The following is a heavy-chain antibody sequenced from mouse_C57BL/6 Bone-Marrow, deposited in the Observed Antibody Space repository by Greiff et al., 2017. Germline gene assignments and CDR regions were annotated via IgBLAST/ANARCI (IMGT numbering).Heavy chain of an antibody. V-gene: IGHV1-15*01. CDR1: GYTFTDYE. D-gene: IGHD2-1*01. CDR2: IDPETGGT. Sequence: QVQLQQSGAELVRPGASVTLSCKASGYTFTDYEMHWVKQTPVHGLEWIGAIDPETGGTAYNQKFKGKAILTADKSSSTAYMELRSLTSEDSAVYYCTRVGSTMVDYWGQGTTLTVSS. CDR3: TRVGSTMVDY. J-gene: IGHJ2*01.